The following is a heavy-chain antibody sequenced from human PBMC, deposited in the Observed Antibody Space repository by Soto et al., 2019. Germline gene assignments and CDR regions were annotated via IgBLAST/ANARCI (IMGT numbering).Heavy chain of an antibody. D-gene: IGHD2-2*01. Sequence: VGSLRLSCTVSGFAFNNYGINWVSQAPGKGLEWVSSISKSDYTYYSDSVKGRFTISRDNAKNSVSLQMNTLRVEDTAVYYCAREDSIIIPAVSDFWGQGTLVTVSS. V-gene: IGHV3-21*01. CDR2: ISKSDYT. CDR3: AREDSIIIPAVSDF. CDR1: GFAFNNYG. J-gene: IGHJ4*02.